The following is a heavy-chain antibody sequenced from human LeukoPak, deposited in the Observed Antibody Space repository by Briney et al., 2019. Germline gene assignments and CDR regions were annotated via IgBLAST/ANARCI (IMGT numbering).Heavy chain of an antibody. V-gene: IGHV1-69*01. CDR3: ARDDEKLVRWRIQLHRYYYYMDV. D-gene: IGHD5-18*01. J-gene: IGHJ6*03. CDR1: GGTFSSYA. Sequence: SVKVSCKASGGTFSSYAISWVRQAPGQGLEWMGGIIPIFGTANYAQKFRGRVTITADESTSTAYMELSSLRSEDTAVYYCARDDEKLVRWRIQLHRYYYYMDVWGKGTTVTVSS. CDR2: IIPIFGTA.